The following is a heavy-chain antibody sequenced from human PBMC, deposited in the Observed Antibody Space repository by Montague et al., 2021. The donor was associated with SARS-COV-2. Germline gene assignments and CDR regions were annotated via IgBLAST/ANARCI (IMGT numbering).Heavy chain of an antibody. Sequence: SLSLSCSASGFTFASYTMHWVRQAPGKGLEWLAAISYDGVDKFYADSVRGQFIISRDNSKNTLYLQMNSLGPEDTAMYYCARGGVAFEELVGWAYWGQGTLVAVSS. CDR2: ISYDGVDK. CDR1: GFTFASYT. D-gene: IGHD3-10*01. CDR3: ARGGVAFEELVGWAY. J-gene: IGHJ4*02. V-gene: IGHV3-30-3*01.